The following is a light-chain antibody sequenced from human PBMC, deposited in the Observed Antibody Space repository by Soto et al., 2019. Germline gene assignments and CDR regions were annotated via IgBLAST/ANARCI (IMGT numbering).Light chain of an antibody. J-gene: IGLJ3*02. CDR1: SSNIGAGYD. V-gene: IGLV1-40*01. CDR2: GNS. CDR3: QSYDSSLSAL. Sequence: QSALTQPPSVSGAPGQRATISCTGSSSNIGAGYDVHWYQQLPGTPPKLLIYGNSNRPSGVPDRFSGSKSGTSASLAITGLQAEDEADYYCQSYDSSLSALFGGGTKVTVL.